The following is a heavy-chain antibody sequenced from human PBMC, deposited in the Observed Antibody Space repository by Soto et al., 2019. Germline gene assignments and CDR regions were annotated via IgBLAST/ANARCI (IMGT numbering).Heavy chain of an antibody. CDR2: INHSGGT. D-gene: IGHD2-15*01. CDR1: GGSFSGYY. V-gene: IGHV4-34*01. J-gene: IGHJ6*02. CDR3: ARGSGNPAAYYYYGMDV. Sequence: PSETLSLTCAVYGGSFSGYYWSWIRQPPGKGLEWIGEINHSGGTNYNPSLKSRVTISVDTSKNQFSLKLSSVTAADTAVYYCARGSGNPAAYYYYGMDVWGQGTTVTVYS.